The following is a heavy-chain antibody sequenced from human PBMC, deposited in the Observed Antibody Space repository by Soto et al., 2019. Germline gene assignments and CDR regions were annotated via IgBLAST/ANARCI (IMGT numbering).Heavy chain of an antibody. D-gene: IGHD3-10*01. CDR2: INPLGFST. Sequence: QVQLVQSGAELKKPGASVKVSCNASGYTFTSYNMHWVRQAPGQGLEWVGMINPLGFSTTYAQKYRGSVIMPRDTSTSIVYMELTNLRSEDTAVYYGARAAGRFGELYWFDPWGQGTLVTVSS. J-gene: IGHJ5*02. CDR1: GYTFTSYN. V-gene: IGHV1-46*01. CDR3: ARAAGRFGELYWFDP.